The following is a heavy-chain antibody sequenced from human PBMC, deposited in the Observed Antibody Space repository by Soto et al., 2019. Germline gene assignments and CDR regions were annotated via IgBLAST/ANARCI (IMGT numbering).Heavy chain of an antibody. CDR2: IYYTGTT. CDR1: GVSISSDDNY. CDR3: ARDNQRRAYNWFDP. J-gene: IGHJ5*02. Sequence: QVQLQESGPGLVKPSQTLSLICTVSGVSISSDDNYWSWIRQPPGKGLEWLGYIYYTGTTSYNPSLKSRLIISIDTSKNVFSLKLNSVTAADTAVYYCARDNQRRAYNWFDPWGQGTLVTVSS. V-gene: IGHV4-30-4*01.